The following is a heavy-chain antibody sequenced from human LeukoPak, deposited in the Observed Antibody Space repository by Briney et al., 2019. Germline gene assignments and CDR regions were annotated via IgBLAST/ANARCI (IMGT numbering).Heavy chain of an antibody. CDR1: GGSISSSSYY. Sequence: SETLSLTCTVSGGSISSSSYYWGWIRQPPGKGLEWIGSIYYSGSTYYNPSLKSRVTISVDTSKNQFSLKLSSVTAADTAVYYCAREAPEYSSSWLFDYWGQGTLVTVSS. D-gene: IGHD6-13*01. J-gene: IGHJ4*02. V-gene: IGHV4-39*07. CDR3: AREAPEYSSSWLFDY. CDR2: IYYSGST.